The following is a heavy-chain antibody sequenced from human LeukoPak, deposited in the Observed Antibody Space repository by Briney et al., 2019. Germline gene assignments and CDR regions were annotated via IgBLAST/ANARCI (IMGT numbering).Heavy chain of an antibody. V-gene: IGHV7-4-1*02. Sequence: ASVKVSCKASGYTFTSYAMNWVRQAPGQGLEWMGWINTNTGNPTYAQGFTGRFVFSLDTSVSTAYLQISSLKAEDTAVYYCARSGQIGAYDILTGYYSSGPLLGLDHAFDIWGQGTMVTVSS. D-gene: IGHD3-9*01. CDR2: INTNTGNP. J-gene: IGHJ3*02. CDR1: GYTFTSYA. CDR3: ARSGQIGAYDILTGYYSSGPLLGLDHAFDI.